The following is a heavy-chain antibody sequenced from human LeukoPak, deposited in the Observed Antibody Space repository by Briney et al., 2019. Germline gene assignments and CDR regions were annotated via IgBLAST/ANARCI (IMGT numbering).Heavy chain of an antibody. CDR1: GGSISSGGYY. Sequence: SQTLSLTCTVSGGSISSGGYYWSWIRQHPGKGLEWIGYIYYSGSTYYNPSLKSRVTISVDTSKNQFSLKLSSVTAADTAVYYCARDQIGSSGYYSTRWFDPWGQGTLVTVSS. CDR2: IYYSGST. J-gene: IGHJ5*02. CDR3: ARDQIGSSGYYSTRWFDP. D-gene: IGHD3-22*01. V-gene: IGHV4-31*03.